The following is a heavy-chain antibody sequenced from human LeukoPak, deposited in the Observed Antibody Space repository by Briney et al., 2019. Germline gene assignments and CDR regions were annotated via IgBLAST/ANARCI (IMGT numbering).Heavy chain of an antibody. J-gene: IGHJ4*02. Sequence: ASVKVSCKASGYTFTSYGISWVRQAPGQGLEWMGWISAYNGNTNYAQKLQGRVTMTTDTSTSTAYMELRSLRSDDTAVYYCARGGGSGGWYEKVYLDYWGQGTLVTVSS. D-gene: IGHD6-19*01. V-gene: IGHV1-18*01. CDR2: ISAYNGNT. CDR1: GYTFTSYG. CDR3: ARGGGSGGWYEKVYLDY.